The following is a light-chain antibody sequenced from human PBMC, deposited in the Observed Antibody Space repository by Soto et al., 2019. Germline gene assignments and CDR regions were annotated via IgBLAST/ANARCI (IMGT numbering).Light chain of an antibody. V-gene: IGKV4-1*01. J-gene: IGKJ2*01. CDR2: WAS. CDR3: QQYYSMYT. Sequence: DIVMTQSPDSLAVSLGERATINCKSSQSVLYSSNNKNYLAWYQQQPGQPPKLLIYWASTRESGVPDRFSGSGSGTDFTLTISSLQAEDVAVYYCQQYYSMYTFGQGTKLEIK. CDR1: QSVLYSSNNKNY.